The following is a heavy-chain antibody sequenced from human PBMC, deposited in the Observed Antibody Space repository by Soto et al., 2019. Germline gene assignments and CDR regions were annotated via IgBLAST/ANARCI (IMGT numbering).Heavy chain of an antibody. CDR1: GGSISSYY. J-gene: IGHJ4*02. CDR2: IYYSGST. Sequence: SETLSLTCTVFGGSISSYYWSWIRQPPGKGLEWIGYIYYSGSTNYNPSLKSRVTISVDTSKNQFSLKLSSVTAADTAVYYCARSPQPFTIFSSVDGYYFDYWGQGTLVTVSS. D-gene: IGHD3-3*01. CDR3: ARSPQPFTIFSSVDGYYFDY. V-gene: IGHV4-59*01.